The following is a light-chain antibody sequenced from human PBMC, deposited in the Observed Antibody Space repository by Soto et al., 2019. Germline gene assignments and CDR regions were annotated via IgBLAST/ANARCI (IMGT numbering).Light chain of an antibody. CDR3: SPYGGSNTVV. Sequence: QSAVTQPPSASGSPGQSVTISCTGSSSDVGGYNYVSWYQQHPGKAPKLMIYEVSKRPSGVPDRLSGSKSGNTASLTVSGLQAEDEADYYCSPYGGSNTVVFGGGTQLTVL. CDR2: EVS. V-gene: IGLV2-8*01. J-gene: IGLJ2*01. CDR1: SSDVGGYNY.